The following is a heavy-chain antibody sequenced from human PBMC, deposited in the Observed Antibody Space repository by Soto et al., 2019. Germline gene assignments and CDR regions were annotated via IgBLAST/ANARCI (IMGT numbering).Heavy chain of an antibody. CDR2: ISWDGADT. V-gene: IGHV3-43*01. J-gene: IGHJ4*02. D-gene: IGHD3-3*01. CDR1: GFPFDDYS. Sequence: AGGSLRLSCAASGFPFDDYSMNWVSQVPGKGLEWVSLISWDGADTYYADSVKGRFTVSRDNSNNTLLLQMNSLRAEDTAVYFCTSALDYFDYWGQGALVTVSS. CDR3: TSALDYFDY.